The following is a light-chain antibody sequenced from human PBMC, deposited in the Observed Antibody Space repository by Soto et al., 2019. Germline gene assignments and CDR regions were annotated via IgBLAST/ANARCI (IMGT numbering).Light chain of an antibody. CDR3: TSYASASTLV. Sequence: QSALTQPASVSGSPGQSITISCTGTSDDIGANNYVSWYQHHPGKAPNILIYEAANRPSGISHRFSGAKSGNTASLTISGLRAEDEADYFCTSYASASTLVFGGGTQLAVL. CDR1: SDDIGANNY. CDR2: EAA. J-gene: IGLJ2*01. V-gene: IGLV2-14*01.